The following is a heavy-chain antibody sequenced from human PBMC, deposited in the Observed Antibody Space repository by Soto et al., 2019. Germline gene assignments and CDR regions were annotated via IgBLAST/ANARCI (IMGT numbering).Heavy chain of an antibody. CDR2: IYYSGST. CDR3: ARAAHYSSPFRWFDP. D-gene: IGHD6-13*01. Sequence: VQLQESGPGLVKPSQTLSLTCTVSGGSISSGGYYWSWIRQHPCKGLEWIGYIYYSGSTYYNPSLKSRVTISVDPSKNQFSLKLSSVTAADTAVYYCARAAHYSSPFRWFDPWGQGTLVTVSS. V-gene: IGHV4-31*03. CDR1: GGSISSGGYY. J-gene: IGHJ5*02.